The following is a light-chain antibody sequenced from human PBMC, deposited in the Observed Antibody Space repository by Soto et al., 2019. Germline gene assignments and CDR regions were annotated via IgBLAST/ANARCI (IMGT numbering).Light chain of an antibody. Sequence: QSALTQPASVSGSPGQSITISCTGTSSDGGGYNYVSWYQQHPGKAPKLMIYDVSKRPSGVSNRFSGSKSGNTASLTISGLQAEDGADYYCGSYTSSSSVLFGGGTKLTVL. CDR1: SSDGGGYNY. V-gene: IGLV2-14*01. J-gene: IGLJ2*01. CDR3: GSYTSSSSVL. CDR2: DVS.